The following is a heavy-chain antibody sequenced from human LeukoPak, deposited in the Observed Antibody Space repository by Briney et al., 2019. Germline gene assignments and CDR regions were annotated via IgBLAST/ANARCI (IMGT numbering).Heavy chain of an antibody. D-gene: IGHD3-9*01. J-gene: IGHJ3*02. CDR3: ATARLGGDAFNI. CDR1: GYTLTELS. Sequence: GASVKVSCKVSGYTLTELSMHWVRQAPGKGLEWMGGFDPEDGETIYAQKFQGRVTTTEDTSTDTAYIELSSLRSEDTAVYYCATARLGGDAFNIWGQGTMVTVSS. CDR2: FDPEDGET. V-gene: IGHV1-24*01.